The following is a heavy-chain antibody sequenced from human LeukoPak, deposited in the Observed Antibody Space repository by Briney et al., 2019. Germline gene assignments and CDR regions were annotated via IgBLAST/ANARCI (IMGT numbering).Heavy chain of an antibody. J-gene: IGHJ5*02. V-gene: IGHV4-30-2*01. CDR1: GGSISSSSYY. CDR2: IYHSGST. Sequence: SETLSLTCTVSGGSISSSSYYWSWIRQPPGKGLEWIGYIYHSGSTYYNPSLKSRVTISVDRSKNQFSLKLSSVTAADTAVYYCARDACSSTSCYTRRFDPWGQGTLVTVSS. CDR3: ARDACSSTSCYTRRFDP. D-gene: IGHD2-2*02.